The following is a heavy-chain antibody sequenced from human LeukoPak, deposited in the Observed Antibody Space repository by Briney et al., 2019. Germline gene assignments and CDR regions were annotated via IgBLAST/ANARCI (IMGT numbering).Heavy chain of an antibody. J-gene: IGHJ3*02. V-gene: IGHV3-9*01. CDR2: ISWNSITI. Sequence: GGSLRLSCAASGFTFADYAMHWVRHAPGEGLGWVSGISWNSITIGYVDSVKGRFTISRDNTKNSLYLQMNSLRTEDAALYYCASVEGSLDAFDIWGQGTMVTVSS. CDR3: ASVEGSLDAFDI. CDR1: GFTFADYA. D-gene: IGHD3-10*01.